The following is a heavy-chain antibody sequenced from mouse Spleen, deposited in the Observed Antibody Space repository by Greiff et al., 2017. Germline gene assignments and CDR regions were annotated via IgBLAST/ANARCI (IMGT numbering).Heavy chain of an antibody. J-gene: IGHJ3*01. CDR3: ARFYDYDVAWFAY. Sequence: QVQLQQSGAELARPGASVKMSCKASGYTFTSYTMHWVKQRPGQGLEWIGYINPSSGYTKYNQKFKDKATLTADKSSSTAYMQLSSLTSEDSAVYYCARFYDYDVAWFAYWGQGTLVTVSA. CDR1: GYTFTSYT. V-gene: IGHV1-4*01. D-gene: IGHD2-4*01. CDR2: INPSSGYT.